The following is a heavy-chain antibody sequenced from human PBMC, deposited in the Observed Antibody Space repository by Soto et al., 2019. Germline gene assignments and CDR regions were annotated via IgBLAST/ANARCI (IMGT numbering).Heavy chain of an antibody. V-gene: IGHV5-51*01. D-gene: IGHD6-19*01. CDR2: IYPGDSDT. CDR3: ARLTYPNSIEVALYNWFDP. Sequence: GESLKISCKGSGYSFTSYWIGWVRQIPGKGLEWMGIIYPGDSDTIYSPSFQGQVTISADKSISTAYLQWSRLKASDTAMYYCARLTYPNSIEVALYNWFDPWGQGTLVTVSS. J-gene: IGHJ5*02. CDR1: GYSFTSYW.